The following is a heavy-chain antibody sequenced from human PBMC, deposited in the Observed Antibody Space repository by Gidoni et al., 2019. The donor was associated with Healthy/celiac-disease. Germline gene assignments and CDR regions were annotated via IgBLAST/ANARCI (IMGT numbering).Heavy chain of an antibody. CDR1: GGSISSYY. CDR3: ARVIAVAGKRSGFDP. D-gene: IGHD6-19*01. CDR2: IYYIGST. J-gene: IGHJ5*02. Sequence: QVQLQESGPGLVKPSETLSLTCTVSGGSISSYYWSWIRQPPGKGLEWIGYIYYIGSTNYNPSLKSRVTISVDTSKNQFSLKLSSVTAADTAVYYCARVIAVAGKRSGFDPWGQGTLVTVSS. V-gene: IGHV4-59*01.